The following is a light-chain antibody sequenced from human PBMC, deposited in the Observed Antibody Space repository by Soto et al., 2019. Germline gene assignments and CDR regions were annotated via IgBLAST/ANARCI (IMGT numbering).Light chain of an antibody. Sequence: QSVLTQPASVSGSPGQSITISCTGTSSDVGGYDHVSWYQQHPGKAPKLIIYDVTVRPSGISCRFSGSKSDNTASLAVCGLQPEDEADYYCSSYADKQTVLFGGGTKVTVL. J-gene: IGLJ2*01. V-gene: IGLV2-14*03. CDR1: SSDVGGYDH. CDR3: SSYADKQTVL. CDR2: DVT.